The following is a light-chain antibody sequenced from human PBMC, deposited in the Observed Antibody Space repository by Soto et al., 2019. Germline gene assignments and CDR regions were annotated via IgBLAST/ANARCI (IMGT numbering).Light chain of an antibody. V-gene: IGLV1-47*01. CDR3: ATWDGSLPGEV. CDR1: TSNIGSNY. Sequence: QSVLTQPPSASGTPGQRVTISCSGSTSNIGSNYVYWYQQLPRTAPKLLIFGNTKRPSGVPDRFSGSKSGTSASLAISGLRPDDEADYYCATWDGSLPGEVFGGGTKLTVL. CDR2: GNT. J-gene: IGLJ2*01.